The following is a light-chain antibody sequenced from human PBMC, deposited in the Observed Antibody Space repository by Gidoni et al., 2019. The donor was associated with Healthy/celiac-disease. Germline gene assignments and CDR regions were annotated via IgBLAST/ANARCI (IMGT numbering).Light chain of an antibody. V-gene: IGLV3-19*01. Sequence: SYELTQDPAVSVAWGQTVRITCQGDSLRSYYASWYQQKPGQAPVLVIYGKNNRPSGIPDRFSGSSSGNTASLTITGAQAEDEADYYCNSRDSSGNHLVFGGGTKLTVL. J-gene: IGLJ2*01. CDR1: SLRSYY. CDR3: NSRDSSGNHLV. CDR2: GKN.